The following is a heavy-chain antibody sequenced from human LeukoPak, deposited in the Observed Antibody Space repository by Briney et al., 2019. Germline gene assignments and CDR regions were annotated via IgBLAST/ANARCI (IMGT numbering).Heavy chain of an antibody. CDR3: ARVYGDYVYWFDP. V-gene: IGHV3-23*01. CDR1: GFTFSSYA. CDR2: ISGSGGST. Sequence: GGSLRLSCAASGFTFSSYAMSWVRQAPGKGLEWVSAISGSGGSTYYADSVKGRFTISRDNSKNTLYLQMSSLRAEDTAVYYCARVYGDYVYWFDPWGQGTLVTVSS. D-gene: IGHD4-17*01. J-gene: IGHJ5*02.